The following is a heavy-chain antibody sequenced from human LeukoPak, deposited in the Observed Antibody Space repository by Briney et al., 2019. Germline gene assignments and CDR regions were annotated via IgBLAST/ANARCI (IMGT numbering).Heavy chain of an antibody. D-gene: IGHD3-9*01. Sequence: ASVKVSCKASGYTFTSYDINWVRQATGQGLEWMGWISAYNGNTNYAQKLQGRVTMTTDTSTSTAYMELRSLRSDDTAVYYCARDSQPSYYDILTGYYPPFDYWGQGTLVTVSS. J-gene: IGHJ4*02. CDR1: GYTFTSYD. CDR3: ARDSQPSYYDILTGYYPPFDY. CDR2: ISAYNGNT. V-gene: IGHV1-18*01.